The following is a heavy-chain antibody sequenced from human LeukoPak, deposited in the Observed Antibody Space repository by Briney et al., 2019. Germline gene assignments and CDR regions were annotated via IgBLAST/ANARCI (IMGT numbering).Heavy chain of an antibody. V-gene: IGHV3-23*01. CDR1: GFTFSSYA. D-gene: IGHD3-9*01. CDR2: ISGSGGST. J-gene: IGHJ4*02. Sequence: GGSLRLSCAASGFTFSSYAMSWVRHAPGKGLEWVSAISGSGGSTYYADSVKGRFTISRDNSKNTLYLQMNSLRAEDTAVYYCAKDQKGEYYDILTGIEGYFDYWGQGTLVTVSS. CDR3: AKDQKGEYYDILTGIEGYFDY.